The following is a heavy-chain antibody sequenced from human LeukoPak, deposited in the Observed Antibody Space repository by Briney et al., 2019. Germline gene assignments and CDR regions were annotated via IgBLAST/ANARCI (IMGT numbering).Heavy chain of an antibody. D-gene: IGHD1-26*01. J-gene: IGHJ4*02. CDR1: GFTFSSYV. CDR2: MNTDGSIT. CDR3: ARGVGTTNPPEDY. Sequence: GGSLRLSCETAGFTFSSYVMHWVRQAPGKGLVWVSRMNTDGSITTYADSVKGRFTISRDNAKNTLYLQMNSLRAEDTAVYYCARGVGTTNPPEDYWGQGTLVTVSS. V-gene: IGHV3-74*01.